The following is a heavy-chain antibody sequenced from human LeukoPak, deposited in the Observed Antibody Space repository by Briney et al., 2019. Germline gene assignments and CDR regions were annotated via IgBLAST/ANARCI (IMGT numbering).Heavy chain of an antibody. V-gene: IGHV1-2*06. CDR1: GYSFTGYY. D-gene: IGHD6-13*01. J-gene: IGHJ4*02. Sequence: ASVKVSCKASGYSFTGYYMHWVRQAPGQGLEWMGRINPNSGGTNYAQKFQGRVTMTRDTSISTAYMELSRLRSDDTAVYYCARLSSSWAFDYWGQGTLVTVSS. CDR3: ARLSSSWAFDY. CDR2: INPNSGGT.